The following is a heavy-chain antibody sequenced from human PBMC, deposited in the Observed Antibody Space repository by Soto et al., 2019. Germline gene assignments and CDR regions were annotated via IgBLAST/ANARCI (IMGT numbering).Heavy chain of an antibody. CDR3: ATDTGVVRDDGPLDF. V-gene: IGHV1-58*02. CDR1: GYTFNTYA. J-gene: IGHJ3*01. D-gene: IGHD7-27*01. CDR2: IGAGSGNT. Sequence: ASVKVSCKASGYTFNTYAISWVRQAPGQRLEWIGWIGAGSGNTNYAQRFQDRVTLTRYTSTATGYMELSSLTSEDTAVYYCATDTGVVRDDGPLDFWG.